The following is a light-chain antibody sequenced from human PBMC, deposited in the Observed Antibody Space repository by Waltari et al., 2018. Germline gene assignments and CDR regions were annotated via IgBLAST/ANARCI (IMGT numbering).Light chain of an antibody. V-gene: IGLV1-47*01. J-gene: IGLJ2*01. CDR3: AAWDDRLSAVA. CDR1: TSNVRRHP. Sequence: QSVLTQPPLASGTPGQRVTISCFGSTSNVRRHPVYWYQHIPGTAPKLLIFRNNQRPSGVPDRFSASGSGTSASLAISGLRSEDEALYFCAAWDDRLSAVAFGGGTKLTVL. CDR2: RNN.